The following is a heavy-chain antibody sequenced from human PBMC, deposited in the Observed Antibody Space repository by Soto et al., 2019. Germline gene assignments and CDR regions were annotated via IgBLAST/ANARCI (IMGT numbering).Heavy chain of an antibody. CDR3: ARELGGGILPIDL. CDR1: GFTLSTYW. D-gene: IGHD2-15*01. CDR2: INGDGSST. J-gene: IGHJ2*01. Sequence: EVQLLESGGGLVQPGGSLRHSCAASGFTLSTYWMHWVRQGPGKGLLWVSRINGDGSSTAYADSVKGRFTISRDNAKNTVSLQMNSLIAEDTAVYYCARELGGGILPIDLWGQGTLVTVSS. V-gene: IGHV3-74*01.